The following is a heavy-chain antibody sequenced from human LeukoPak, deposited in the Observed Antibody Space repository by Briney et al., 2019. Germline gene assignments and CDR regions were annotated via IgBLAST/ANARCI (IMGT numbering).Heavy chain of an antibody. CDR3: ATSTAAAGTD. CDR1: GYTFTSYA. J-gene: IGHJ4*02. Sequence: GASVKVSCKASGYTFTSYAMHWVRQAPGQRLEWMGWINTGNGNTKYSQKFQGRVTITRDTSASTAYLELTSLRSEDTAVYYCATSTAAAGTDWGQGTLVTVSS. D-gene: IGHD6-13*01. CDR2: INTGNGNT. V-gene: IGHV1-3*04.